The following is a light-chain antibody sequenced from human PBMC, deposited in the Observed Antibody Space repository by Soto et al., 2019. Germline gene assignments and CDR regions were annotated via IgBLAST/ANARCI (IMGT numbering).Light chain of an antibody. V-gene: IGKV1-39*01. CDR1: QSIITY. J-gene: IGKJ2*01. Sequence: DIQMTQSPSSLSASVGDRVTITCRASQSIITYLNWYQQKPGKAPNLLIYAASSLQSGVPSRVGGSGSGTDFTLTISSLQPEEFATYFCQQSYTTPYTFARGTKLEIK. CDR3: QQSYTTPYT. CDR2: AAS.